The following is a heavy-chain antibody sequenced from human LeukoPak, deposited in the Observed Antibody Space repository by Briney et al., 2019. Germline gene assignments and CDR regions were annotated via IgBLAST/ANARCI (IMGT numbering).Heavy chain of an antibody. V-gene: IGHV3-48*03. CDR1: GFTFSSYE. Sequence: GGSLRLSCAASGFTFSSYEMNWVRQAPGKGLEWVSYISSSGSTIYYADSVKGRFTISRDNAKNSLYQQMNSLSGEDTAVYYCARGLRVVGYWGQGTLVTVSS. CDR2: ISSSGSTI. J-gene: IGHJ4*02. CDR3: ARGLRVVGY. D-gene: IGHD2-8*01.